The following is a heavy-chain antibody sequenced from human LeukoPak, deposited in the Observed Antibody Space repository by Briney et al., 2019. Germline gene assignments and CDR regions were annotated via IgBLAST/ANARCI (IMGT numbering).Heavy chain of an antibody. CDR2: IYPGDSDT. CDR1: GYSFTSYW. D-gene: IGHD6-13*01. V-gene: IGHV5-51*01. J-gene: IGHJ4*02. Sequence: GESLKISCKGSGYSFTSYWIGWVRQMPGKGLEWLGIIYPGDSDTRYSPSFQGQVTISADKSISTAYLQWSSLKASDTAMYYCARHPRTRIAAGGFDYWGQGTLVTVSS. CDR3: ARHPRTRIAAGGFDY.